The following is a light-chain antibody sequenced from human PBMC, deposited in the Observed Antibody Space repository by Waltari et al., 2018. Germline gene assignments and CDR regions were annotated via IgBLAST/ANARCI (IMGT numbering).Light chain of an antibody. CDR3: QQRSNWPLT. V-gene: IGKV3-11*01. CDR2: DTS. CDR1: QSVSNY. J-gene: IGKJ4*01. Sequence: EIVSTQSPATMYLSPGERATPSCQSSQSVSNYLAWYQQNPGQAPRLLLFDTSNRPPGVPPRFSGSGSGTDFTLTISSLETEDFALYYCQQRSNWPLTFGGGTKVEI.